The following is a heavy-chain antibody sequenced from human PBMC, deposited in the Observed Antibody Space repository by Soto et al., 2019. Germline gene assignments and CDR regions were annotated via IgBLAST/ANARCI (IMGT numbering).Heavy chain of an antibody. J-gene: IGHJ3*02. CDR1: GGSISSYY. D-gene: IGHD3-16*02. V-gene: IGHV4-59*01. Sequence: SETLSLTCTVSGGSISSYYWSWIRQPPGKGLEWIGYIYYSGSTDYNPSLKSRVTISVDTSKNQFSLKLSSVTAADTAVYYCARREGYDYVWGSYRYGNDAFDIWGEGTMVTVSS. CDR3: ARREGYDYVWGSYRYGNDAFDI. CDR2: IYYSGST.